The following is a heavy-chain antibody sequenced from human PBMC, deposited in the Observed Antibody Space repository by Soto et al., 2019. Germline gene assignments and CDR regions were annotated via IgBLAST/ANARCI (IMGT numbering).Heavy chain of an antibody. V-gene: IGHV4-31*03. CDR1: GGSISSGGYY. Sequence: SETLSLTCTVSGGSISSGGYYWSWIRQHPGKGLEWIGYIYYSGSTYYNPSLKSRVTISVDTSKNQFSLKLSSVTAADTAVYYCASGGDCSSTSCPYYYYYYMDVWGKGTTVTVSS. CDR3: ASGGDCSSTSCPYYYYYYMDV. CDR2: IYYSGST. D-gene: IGHD2-2*01. J-gene: IGHJ6*03.